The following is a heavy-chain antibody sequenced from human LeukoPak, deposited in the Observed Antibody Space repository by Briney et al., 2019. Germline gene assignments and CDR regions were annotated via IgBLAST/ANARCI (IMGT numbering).Heavy chain of an antibody. V-gene: IGHV3-7*01. J-gene: IGHJ4*02. Sequence: SGGSLRLSCAASGFTFSSYWMSWVPQAPGKGLEGVANKKQDGSEKYYVDSVKGRFTISRDNAKNSLYLQMNSLRAEDTAVYYCAREPSSGYDPPGYFDYWGQGTLVTVSS. CDR3: AREPSSGYDPPGYFDY. D-gene: IGHD5-12*01. CDR2: KKQDGSEK. CDR1: GFTFSSYW.